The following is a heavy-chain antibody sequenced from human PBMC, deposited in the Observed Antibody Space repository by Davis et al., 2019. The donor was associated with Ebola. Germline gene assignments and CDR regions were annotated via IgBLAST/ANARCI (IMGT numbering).Heavy chain of an antibody. CDR2: INSDGFST. V-gene: IGHV3-74*01. J-gene: IGHJ4*02. Sequence: GESLKISCAASGLTFSSYWMHWLRQAPGKGLVWVSRINSDGFSTGYADSVKGRFTISRDNSKNTLYLQMNSLRAEDTAVYYCARHDYGDPHFDYWGQGTLVTVSS. D-gene: IGHD4-17*01. CDR1: GLTFSSYW. CDR3: ARHDYGDPHFDY.